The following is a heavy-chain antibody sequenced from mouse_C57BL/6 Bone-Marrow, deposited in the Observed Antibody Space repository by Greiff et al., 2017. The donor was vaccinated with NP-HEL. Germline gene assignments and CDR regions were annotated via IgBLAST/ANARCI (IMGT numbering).Heavy chain of an antibody. CDR3: THYGPDY. D-gene: IGHD1-1*02. J-gene: IGHJ2*01. CDR1: GFNIKDDY. CDR2: IDPENGDT. Sequence: EVKLLESGAELVRPGASVKLSCTASGFNIKDDYMHWVKQRPEQGLEWIGWIDPENGDTEYASKFQGKATITADTSSNTAYLQLSSLTSEDTAVYYCTHYGPDYWGQGTTLTVSS. V-gene: IGHV14-4*01.